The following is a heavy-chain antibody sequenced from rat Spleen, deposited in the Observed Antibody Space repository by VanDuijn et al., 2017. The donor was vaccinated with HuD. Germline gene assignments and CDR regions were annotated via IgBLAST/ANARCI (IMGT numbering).Heavy chain of an antibody. D-gene: IGHD5-1*01. CDR3: ATRDKNWGY. V-gene: IGHV5S10*01. CDR1: GFTFSDYN. J-gene: IGHJ2*01. Sequence: EVQLVESDGGLVQPGRSLKLSCAASGFTFSDYNMAWVRQAPKKGLEWVATIIYDDSRTYYRDSGKGRFTISRDNAKSTLYLQMDSLRSEDTATYYCATRDKNWGYWGQGVMVTVSS. CDR2: IIYDDSRT.